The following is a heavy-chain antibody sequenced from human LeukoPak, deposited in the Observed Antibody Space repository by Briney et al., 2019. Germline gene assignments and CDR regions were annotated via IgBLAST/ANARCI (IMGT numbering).Heavy chain of an antibody. CDR2: IYYSGST. V-gene: IGHV4-59*01. CDR3: ASIEYSSSSRAFDI. CDR1: GGSISSYY. J-gene: IGHJ3*02. D-gene: IGHD6-6*01. Sequence: SETLSLTCTVSGGSISSYYWSWIRQPPGKGLEWIGYIYYSGSTNYNPSLKSRVTISVDTSKNQFSLKLSSVTAADTAVYYCASIEYSSSSRAFDIWGQGTMVTVSS.